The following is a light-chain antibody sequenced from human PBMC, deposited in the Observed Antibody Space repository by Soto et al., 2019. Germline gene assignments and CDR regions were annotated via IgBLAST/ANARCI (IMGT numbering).Light chain of an antibody. CDR2: GAS. V-gene: IGKV3-15*01. CDR1: QSVSSN. J-gene: IGKJ1*01. CDR3: QHYNSDSEA. Sequence: EIVMTQSPATLSVSPGERATLSCRASQSVSSNLAWYQQKPGQAPRLLIYGASTRATGIPARFSGSGSGTEFTLTISSLQSEDFAVYYCQHYNSDSEAFGQGTKVELK.